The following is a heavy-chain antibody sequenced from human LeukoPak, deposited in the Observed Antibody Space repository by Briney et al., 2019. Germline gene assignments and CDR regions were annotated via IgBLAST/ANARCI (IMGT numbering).Heavy chain of an antibody. Sequence: PGGSLRLSCVASGFSFNNFGMSWVRQAPGKGLEWVSSISGTGGSTHYADSVKGRFTISRDNSKNTLYLQMNSLRAEDTAVYYCAKDSHHYYDSSGYLYYFDYWGQGTLVTVSS. D-gene: IGHD3-22*01. J-gene: IGHJ4*02. V-gene: IGHV3-23*01. CDR3: AKDSHHYYDSSGYLYYFDY. CDR2: ISGTGGST. CDR1: GFSFNNFG.